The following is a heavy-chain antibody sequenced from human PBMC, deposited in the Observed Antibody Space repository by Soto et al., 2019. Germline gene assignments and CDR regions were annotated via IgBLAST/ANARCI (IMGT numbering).Heavy chain of an antibody. CDR3: VACDYGDYPRY. Sequence: QVQLQQWRAGLLKPSETLSLTCAVYGGSFSGYYWSWVRQSPRKGLEWIGEIHHSGSTNYNPSLKSRLTISVDTPKTQFSLKLSSVTAADTALYYCVACDYGDYPRYLGQGSLVTASS. J-gene: IGHJ4*02. CDR1: GGSFSGYY. CDR2: IHHSGST. D-gene: IGHD4-17*01. V-gene: IGHV4-34*01.